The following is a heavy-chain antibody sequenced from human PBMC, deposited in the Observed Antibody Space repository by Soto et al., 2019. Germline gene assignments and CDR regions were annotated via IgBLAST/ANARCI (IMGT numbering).Heavy chain of an antibody. CDR1: GFTFSSYS. CDR3: ARAGTSCHDIGSIKYVCYNFDF. V-gene: IGHV3-21*01. D-gene: IGHD2-2*01. J-gene: IGHJ4*01. CDR2: ISSSSSYI. Sequence: GGSLRLSCAASGFTFSSYSMNWVRQAPGKGLEWVSSISSSSSYIYYADSVKGRFTISTDNAKNSLYLQMNSLRAEDTAVYYCARAGTSCHDIGSIKYVCYNFDFWGQGTLVTVSS.